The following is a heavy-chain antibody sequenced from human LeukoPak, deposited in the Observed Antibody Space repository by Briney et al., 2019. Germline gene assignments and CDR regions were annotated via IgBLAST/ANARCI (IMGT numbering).Heavy chain of an antibody. D-gene: IGHD6-19*01. CDR2: IYTSGST. J-gene: IGHJ3*02. CDR3: ASDTYSSGWYGDAFDI. Sequence: SSETLSLTCTVSGGSISSYYWSWIRQPAGKGLEWIGRIYTSGSTNYNPSLKSRVTMSVDTSKNQFSLKLSSVTAADTAVYYCASDTYSSGWYGDAFDIWGLGTMVTVSS. CDR1: GGSISSYY. V-gene: IGHV4-4*07.